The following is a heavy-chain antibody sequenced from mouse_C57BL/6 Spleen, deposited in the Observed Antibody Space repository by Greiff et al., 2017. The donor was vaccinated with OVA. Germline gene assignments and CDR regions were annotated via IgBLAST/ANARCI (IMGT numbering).Heavy chain of an antibody. V-gene: IGHV1-55*01. D-gene: IGHD2-4*01. CDR1: GYTFTSYW. CDR3: ARRDYDDYFDY. Sequence: QVHVKQPGAELVKPGASVKMSCKASGYTFTSYWITWVKQRPGQGLEWIGDIYPGSGSTNYNEKFKSKATLTVDTSSSTAYMQLSSLTSEDSAVYYCARRDYDDYFDYWGQGTTLTVSS. CDR2: IYPGSGST. J-gene: IGHJ2*01.